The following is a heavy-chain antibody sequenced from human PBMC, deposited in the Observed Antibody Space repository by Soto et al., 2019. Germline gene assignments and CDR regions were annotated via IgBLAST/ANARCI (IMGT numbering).Heavy chain of an antibody. V-gene: IGHV1-2*02. D-gene: IGHD3-3*01. CDR1: GYTFSDYY. CDR3: ARGGVTIFGVVDY. Sequence: QVQVVQSGTEVKKPGASVKVSCRASGYTFSDYYMHWIRQAPGQGPEWMGWIHTKSGTTNYAQNFQGRVTLTRDTSSSTAYMELSRLTSDDTAVYFCARGGVTIFGVVDYWGQGTQVTVSS. CDR2: IHTKSGTT. J-gene: IGHJ4*02.